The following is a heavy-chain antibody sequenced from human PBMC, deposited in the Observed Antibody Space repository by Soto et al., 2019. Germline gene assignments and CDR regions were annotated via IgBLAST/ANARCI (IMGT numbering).Heavy chain of an antibody. CDR2: IYPGDSDT. CDR1: GYSFISYW. CDR3: ARRTAGTKIGYAFDI. Sequence: PVESLKISCKGSGYSFISYWIGWVRQMPGKGLEWMGIIYPGDSDTRYSPSFQGQVTISADKSISTAYLQWSSLKASDTAMYYCARRTAGTKIGYAFDIWGQGTMVTVSS. D-gene: IGHD6-19*01. J-gene: IGHJ3*02. V-gene: IGHV5-51*01.